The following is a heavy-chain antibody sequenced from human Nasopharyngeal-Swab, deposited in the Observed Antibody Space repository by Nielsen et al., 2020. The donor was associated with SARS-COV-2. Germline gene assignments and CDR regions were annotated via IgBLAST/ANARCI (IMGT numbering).Heavy chain of an antibody. CDR3: ATGRYYGDYDY. Sequence: SDTLSLTCAVYGRSFTTYSSIWIRQPPGKGLEWIGEINHIGSNNYNTYNPSLNSRVTISLATSKNQFSLNLTSVTAADTAIYFCATGRYYGDYDYWGQGALVTVSS. V-gene: IGHV4-34*01. CDR1: GRSFTTYS. J-gene: IGHJ4*02. D-gene: IGHD4-17*01. CDR2: INHIGSN.